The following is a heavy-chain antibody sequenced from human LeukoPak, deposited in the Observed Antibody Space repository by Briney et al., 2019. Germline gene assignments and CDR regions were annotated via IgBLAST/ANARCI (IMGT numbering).Heavy chain of an antibody. V-gene: IGHV4-4*07. J-gene: IGHJ4*02. D-gene: IGHD2-8*01. CDR2: IHTSGST. Sequence: PSETLSLTCTVSGGSISSYYWSWIRQPAGKGLEWIGRIHTSGSTNYSPSLKSRVTMSVDTSKNQFSLKLSSVTAADTAVYYCARVPLDCTNGVCYTIKFDYWGQGTLVTVSS. CDR1: GGSISSYY. CDR3: ARVPLDCTNGVCYTIKFDY.